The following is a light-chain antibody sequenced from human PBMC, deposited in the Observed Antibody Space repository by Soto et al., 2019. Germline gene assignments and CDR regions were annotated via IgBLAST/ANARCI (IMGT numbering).Light chain of an antibody. CDR2: DAS. CDR1: QSFSGT. CDR3: QQYATYSRT. Sequence: DIQMTQSPSTLSASVGAGVTITCRASQSFSGTLAWYQQKPGKAPKLLIYDASSLERGVPSRFSGSGSGTEFTLTISSLQPDDFAPYYCQQYATYSRTFGQGTKVDNK. J-gene: IGKJ1*01. V-gene: IGKV1-5*01.